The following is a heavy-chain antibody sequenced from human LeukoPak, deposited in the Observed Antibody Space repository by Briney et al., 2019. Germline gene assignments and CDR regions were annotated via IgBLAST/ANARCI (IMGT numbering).Heavy chain of an antibody. CDR1: GGSMSGYY. J-gene: IGHJ4*02. V-gene: IGHV4-59*08. CDR3: ARHYPYGVGSYSPFYFDY. Sequence: SETLSLICTVSGGSMSGYYWTWIRQPPGKGLEWVGYIHYSGSTNYNPSLKGRGTISIDTSKNQFSLKLSSVTAADTGVYYCARHYPYGVGSYSPFYFDYWGQGTLVTVSA. CDR2: IHYSGST. D-gene: IGHD3-10*01.